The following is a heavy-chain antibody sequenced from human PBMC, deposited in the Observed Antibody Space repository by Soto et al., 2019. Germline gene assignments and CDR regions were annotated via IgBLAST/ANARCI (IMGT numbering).Heavy chain of an antibody. CDR2: INHSGST. D-gene: IGHD3-10*01. Sequence: PSETLSLTCAVYGGSFSGYYWSWIRQPPGKGLEWIGEINHSGSTNYNPSLKSRVTISVDTSKNQFSLKLSSVTAADTAVYYCASRVYYGSGSTKKPFDYWAQVTLVTVAS. V-gene: IGHV4-34*01. J-gene: IGHJ4*02. CDR3: ASRVYYGSGSTKKPFDY. CDR1: GGSFSGYY.